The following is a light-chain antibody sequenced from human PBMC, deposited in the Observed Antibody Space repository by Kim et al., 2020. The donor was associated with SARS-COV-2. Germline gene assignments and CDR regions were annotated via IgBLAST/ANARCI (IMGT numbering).Light chain of an antibody. CDR2: GAS. J-gene: IGKJ4*01. CDR3: QQYGSSPRLT. Sequence: PGERATLSCRASQSVSSSYLAWYQQKPDQAPRLLIYGASSRATGIPDRFSGSGSGTDFTLTISRLEPEDFAVYYCQQYGSSPRLTFGGGTKVDIK. V-gene: IGKV3-20*01. CDR1: QSVSSSY.